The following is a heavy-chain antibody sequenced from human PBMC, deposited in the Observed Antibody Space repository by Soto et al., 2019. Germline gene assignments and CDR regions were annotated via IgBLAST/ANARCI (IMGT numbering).Heavy chain of an antibody. CDR2: INVGIGET. V-gene: IGHV1-3*01. CDR3: ARDSWITMNAFDI. D-gene: IGHD3-22*01. CDR1: GYTFTHNA. J-gene: IGHJ3*02. Sequence: QLQLVQSGAEVKKTGASVKVSCKASGYTFTHNAMHWVRQAPGQRPEWVGWINVGIGETKYSQKLQGRVSITSDTSASTVYMELSSLRSEDTAVYYCARDSWITMNAFDIWGQGTLVTVSS.